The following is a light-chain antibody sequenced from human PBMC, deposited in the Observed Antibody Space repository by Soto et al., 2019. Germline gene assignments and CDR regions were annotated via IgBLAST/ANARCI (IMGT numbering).Light chain of an antibody. J-gene: IGLJ1*01. CDR3: SSYTTSNTRQIV. V-gene: IGLV2-14*01. CDR2: DVS. Sequence: SVLTHPASVSWSPGQSITISCPGTSSDVGGYNYVSWYQQHPGKAPKFMIYDVSNRPSGVSNRFSGSKSGNTASLTISGLQAEDEADYYCSSYTTSNTRQIVFGTGTKVTV. CDR1: SSDVGGYNY.